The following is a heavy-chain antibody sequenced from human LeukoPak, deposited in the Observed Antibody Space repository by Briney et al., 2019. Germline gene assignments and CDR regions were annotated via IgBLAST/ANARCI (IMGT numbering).Heavy chain of an antibody. Sequence: SETLSLTCAVSGGSISSGGYFWSWIRQPPGKGLEWIGYIYHSGSTYYNPSLKSRVTISVDTSKNQFSLKLSSVTAADTAVYYCARVLVSSSWYDYFDYWGQGTLVTVSS. CDR3: ARVLVSSSWYDYFDY. D-gene: IGHD6-13*01. CDR1: GGSISSGGYF. J-gene: IGHJ4*02. CDR2: IYHSGST. V-gene: IGHV4-30-2*01.